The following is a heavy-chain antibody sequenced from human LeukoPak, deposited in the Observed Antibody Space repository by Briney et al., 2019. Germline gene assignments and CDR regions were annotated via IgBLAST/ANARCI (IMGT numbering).Heavy chain of an antibody. CDR3: ARASISNDLENDVFDI. J-gene: IGHJ3*02. V-gene: IGHV3-21*01. D-gene: IGHD3-3*01. Sequence: PGGSLRLSCAASGFTFSSYSMNWVRQAPGKGLEWVSSVSSSSSYIYYADSVKGRFTISRDNAKNTLYLQMNSLRAEDTAVYYCARASISNDLENDVFDIWAQGTMVTVSS. CDR1: GFTFSSYS. CDR2: VSSSSSYI.